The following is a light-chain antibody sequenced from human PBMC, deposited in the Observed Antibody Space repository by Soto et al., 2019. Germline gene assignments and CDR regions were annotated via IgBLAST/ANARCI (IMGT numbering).Light chain of an antibody. J-gene: IGKJ1*01. Sequence: DIQMTRSPSTLSASVGDRVTITCRASQSMNDWLAWFQQKPGKAPKGLIYDASSLQSGVPSRFSGSGSGTEFTLTIDGLQPDDVATYYCLRYNAFSQTFGQGTKVEL. CDR2: DAS. CDR1: QSMNDW. CDR3: LRYNAFSQT. V-gene: IGKV1-5*01.